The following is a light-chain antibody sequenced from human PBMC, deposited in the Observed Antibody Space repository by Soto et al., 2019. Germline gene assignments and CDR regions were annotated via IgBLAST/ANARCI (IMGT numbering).Light chain of an antibody. J-gene: IGLJ1*01. CDR1: TSDVGAYNY. V-gene: IGLV2-14*01. Sequence: QSALTQPASVSGSPGQSIAISCTGTTSDVGAYNYVYWYQQHPGKAPKLMIYQVSNRPSGVSNRFSGSKSGNTASLTISGLQAEDEADYYCSSYTSSTPYVFGTGTKVTVL. CDR3: SSYTSSTPYV. CDR2: QVS.